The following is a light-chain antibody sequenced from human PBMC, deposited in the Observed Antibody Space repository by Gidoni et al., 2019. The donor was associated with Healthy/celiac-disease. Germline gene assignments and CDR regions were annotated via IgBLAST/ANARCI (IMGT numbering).Light chain of an antibody. J-gene: IGLJ2*01. CDR3: SSYTSSSTLVV. V-gene: IGLV2-14*01. CDR2: DVS. Sequence: QSALTQPASLSGSPGQSITISCTVTSSDVGGYNSVPWYQQHPGKAPELMIYDVSNRPSGVSNRFSGSKSGNTAALTISGLQAEDEADYYCSSYTSSSTLVVFGGGTKLTVL. CDR1: SSDVGGYNS.